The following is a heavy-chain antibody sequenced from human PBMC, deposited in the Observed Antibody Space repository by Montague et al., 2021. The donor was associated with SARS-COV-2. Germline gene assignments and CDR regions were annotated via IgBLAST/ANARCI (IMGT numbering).Heavy chain of an antibody. D-gene: IGHD5-12*01. CDR2: VYTTGST. CDR3: ARAVLYGGYASAYFDF. CDR1: GGSISSDSYY. Sequence: TLSLTCTVSGGSISSDSYYWSWIRQPAGKGLEWIGRVYTTGSTNYNPSLKSRVTISGDTSRNQFSLRLTSVTAADTAMYYCARAVLYGGYASAYFDFWGQGVLGTVSS. V-gene: IGHV4-61*02. J-gene: IGHJ4*02.